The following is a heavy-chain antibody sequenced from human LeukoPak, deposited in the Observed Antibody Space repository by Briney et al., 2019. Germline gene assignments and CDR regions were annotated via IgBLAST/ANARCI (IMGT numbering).Heavy chain of an antibody. CDR2: INSDGSSK. D-gene: IGHD2-8*02. V-gene: IGHV3-74*01. J-gene: IGHJ4*02. CDR1: GFTFSSYW. Sequence: GESLRLSCAASGFTFSSYWMYWVRQAPGKGLVWVSRINSDGSSKSYPASVKGRFTIPRDNATNTLYLQMNSLRAEDTAVYYCARGYCTGGGSCSRGYWGQGTLVTVSS. CDR3: ARGYCTGGGSCSRGY.